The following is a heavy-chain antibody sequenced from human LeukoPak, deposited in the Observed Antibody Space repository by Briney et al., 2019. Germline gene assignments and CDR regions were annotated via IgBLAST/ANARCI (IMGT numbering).Heavy chain of an antibody. J-gene: IGHJ5*02. D-gene: IGHD3-16*01. V-gene: IGHV1-18*01. CDR3: ARDRWGTSWFDP. CDR1: GYTFTSYG. Sequence: ASVKVSCKASGYTFTSYGISWVRQAPGQGLEWMGWISAYNGNTNYAQKLQGRVTMTTDTSTSTAYTELRSLRSDDTAVYYCARDRWGTSWFDPWGQGTLVTVSS. CDR2: ISAYNGNT.